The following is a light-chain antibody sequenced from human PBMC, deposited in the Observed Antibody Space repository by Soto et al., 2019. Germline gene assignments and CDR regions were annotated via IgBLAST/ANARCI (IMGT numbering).Light chain of an antibody. CDR1: SSDVGDYNY. CDR3: SSFAGSPVV. V-gene: IGLV2-8*01. J-gene: IGLJ2*01. Sequence: QSALTQPPSASGSLGQSVTIPCTGTSSDVGDYNYVSWYQQHPGKVPKLMIYEVSKRPSGVPDRFSGSKSGNTASLTVSGPQAEDEADYYCSSFAGSPVVFGGGTKVTVL. CDR2: EVS.